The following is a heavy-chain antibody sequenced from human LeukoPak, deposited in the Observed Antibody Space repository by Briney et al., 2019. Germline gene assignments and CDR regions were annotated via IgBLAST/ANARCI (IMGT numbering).Heavy chain of an antibody. CDR3: GRTNAFDI. Sequence: SETLSLTCTVSGGSFSPYHWSWIRQPPGKGLEWIGYIYYSGSTNYNPSLKSRVTISLDTSKNQFSLKLSSVTAADTAVYYCGRTNAFDIWGQGTLVTVSS. J-gene: IGHJ3*02. V-gene: IGHV4-59*01. CDR1: GGSFSPYH. CDR2: IYYSGST.